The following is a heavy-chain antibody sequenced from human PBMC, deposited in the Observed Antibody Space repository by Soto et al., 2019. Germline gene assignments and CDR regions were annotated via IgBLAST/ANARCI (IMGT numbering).Heavy chain of an antibody. V-gene: IGHV5-51*01. CDR2: IYPGDSDA. J-gene: IGHJ4*02. D-gene: IGHD6-13*01. CDR1: GYRFTSFW. CDR3: VRYGYSSSWYSYS. Sequence: GETLKISCKGSGYRFTSFWIGWVRQMPGKGLEWMGIIYPGDSDARYSPSFQGQVTISADESINTAYLQWSSLKASDTAMYFCVRYGYSSSWYSYSWGQGSQVTVSS.